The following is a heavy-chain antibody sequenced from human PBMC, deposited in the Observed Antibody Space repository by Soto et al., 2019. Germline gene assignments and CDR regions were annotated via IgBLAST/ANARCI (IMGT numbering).Heavy chain of an antibody. CDR2: INAGNGNT. CDR3: ARAIVVVTPPDY. D-gene: IGHD3-22*01. V-gene: IGHV1-3*01. Sequence: ASVKVSCKASGYTFTSYAMHWVRQAPGQRLEWMGWINAGNGNTKYSQKFQGRVTITRDTSASTAYMELGSLRSEDTAVYYCARAIVVVTPPDYWGQGTLVTVSS. CDR1: GYTFTSYA. J-gene: IGHJ4*02.